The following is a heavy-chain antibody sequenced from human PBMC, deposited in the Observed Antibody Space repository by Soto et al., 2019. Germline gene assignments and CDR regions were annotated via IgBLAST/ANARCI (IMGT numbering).Heavy chain of an antibody. CDR1: GFTFKTYN. J-gene: IGHJ4*02. CDR3: ARDPSPDSSGWYCFDY. V-gene: IGHV3-48*02. D-gene: IGHD6-19*01. CDR2: IGTSGTPV. Sequence: EVQLVESGGALVQPGGSLRLSCAASGFTFKTYNMNWVRQAPGKGLEWVSYIGTSGTPVYYADSVKGRFTISRDNAKNSLFLQMHSLRDEDTALYFCARDPSPDSSGWYCFDYWGKGTLVTVSS.